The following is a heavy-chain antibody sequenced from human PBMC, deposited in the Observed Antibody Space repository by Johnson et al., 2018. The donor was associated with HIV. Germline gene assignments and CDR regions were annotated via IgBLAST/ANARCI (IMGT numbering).Heavy chain of an antibody. CDR1: GFTVSSNY. J-gene: IGHJ3*02. V-gene: IGHV3-66*01. CDR2: IYSGGTT. CDR3: ARAYTDGACDI. D-gene: IGHD5-18*01. Sequence: VQLVESGGGLVQPGGSLRLSCAASGFTVSSNYMNWVRQAPGKGLEWVSVIYSGGTTYHADSVKGRFIISRDNSKSTLYLQMTSLRAEDTAVYYCARAYTDGACDIWGQGTMVTVSS.